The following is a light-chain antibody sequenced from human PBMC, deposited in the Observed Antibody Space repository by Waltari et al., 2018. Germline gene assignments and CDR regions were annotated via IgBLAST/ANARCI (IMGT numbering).Light chain of an antibody. CDR2: KDT. CDR3: QSADSRGSYHWV. J-gene: IGLJ3*02. Sequence: SYELTQPPSVSVSPGQTGTIPCSGDGLPNQHAYWYQQKPGQAPVLVMKKDTERPSGIPERFSGSSSGATVALTISGVQAEDEADYYCQSADSRGSYHWVFGGGTKLTVL. CDR1: GLPNQH. V-gene: IGLV3-25*03.